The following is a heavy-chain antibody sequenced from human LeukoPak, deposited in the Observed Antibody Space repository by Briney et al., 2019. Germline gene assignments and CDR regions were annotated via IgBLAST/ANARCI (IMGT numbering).Heavy chain of an antibody. CDR3: ARLHNYYDSSGLVY. D-gene: IGHD3-22*01. J-gene: IGHJ4*02. CDR2: INHSGST. V-gene: IGHV4-34*01. Sequence: SETLSLTCAVYGGSFSGYYWSWIRQPPGKGLEWIGEINHSGSTNYNPSLKSRVTISVDTSKNQFSLKLGSVTAADTAVYYCARLHNYYDSSGLVYWGQGTLVTVSS. CDR1: GGSFSGYY.